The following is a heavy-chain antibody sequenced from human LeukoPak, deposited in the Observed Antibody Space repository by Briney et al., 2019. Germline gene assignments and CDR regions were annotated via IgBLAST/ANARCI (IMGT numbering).Heavy chain of an antibody. J-gene: IGHJ4*02. CDR2: IWSDGNRQ. CDR1: GFTFSSYA. V-gene: IGHV3-33*08. D-gene: IGHD6-13*01. CDR3: ARLGSSWTFDY. Sequence: PGGSLRLSCAASGFTFSSYAMHWVRQAPGKGLQWVAVIWSDGNRQYYADSVKGRFTISRDNSRNTVYLQMNSLRAEDTAVYYCARLGSSWTFDYWGQGALVTVSS.